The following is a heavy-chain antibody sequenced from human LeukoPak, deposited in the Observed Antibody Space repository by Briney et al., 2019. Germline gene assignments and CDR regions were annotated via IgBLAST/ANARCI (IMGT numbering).Heavy chain of an antibody. Sequence: GGSLRLSCAASGFTFSSYGMHWVRQAPGKGLEWVAFIRYDGSNKYYADSVKGRFTISRDNSKNTLYLQMNSLRAEDTAVYYCARGNYDFLTGYYHYYFDYWGQGTLVTVSS. CDR1: GFTFSSYG. D-gene: IGHD3-9*01. V-gene: IGHV3-30*02. CDR2: IRYDGSNK. CDR3: ARGNYDFLTGYYHYYFDY. J-gene: IGHJ4*02.